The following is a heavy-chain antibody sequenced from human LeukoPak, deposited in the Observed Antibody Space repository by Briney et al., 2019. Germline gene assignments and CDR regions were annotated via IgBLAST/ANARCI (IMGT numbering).Heavy chain of an antibody. CDR3: ARDQRCSGGSCYLYGAFDI. CDR2: INPSGGST. V-gene: IGHV1-46*01. Sequence: GASVKVSCKASGYTFTSYYMHWVRQAPGQGLEWMGIINPSGGSTSYAQKFQGRVTMTRDTSTSTVYMELSSLRSEDTAVHYCARDQRCSGGSCYLYGAFDIWGQGTMVTVSS. D-gene: IGHD2-15*01. CDR1: GYTFTSYY. J-gene: IGHJ3*02.